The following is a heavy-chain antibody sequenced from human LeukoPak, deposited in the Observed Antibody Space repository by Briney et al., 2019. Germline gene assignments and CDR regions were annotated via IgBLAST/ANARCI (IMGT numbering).Heavy chain of an antibody. D-gene: IGHD6-19*01. J-gene: IGHJ5*02. CDR3: ARGRGFGGGSSGWYNNWFDP. V-gene: IGHV4-4*07. Sequence: RPSETLSLTRTVSGGSISSYYWSWIRQPAGKGLEWIGRIYTSGSTNYNPSLKSRVTMSVDTSKNQFSLKLSSVTAADTAVYYCARGRGFGGGSSGWYNNWFDPWGQGTLVTVSS. CDR1: GGSISSYY. CDR2: IYTSGST.